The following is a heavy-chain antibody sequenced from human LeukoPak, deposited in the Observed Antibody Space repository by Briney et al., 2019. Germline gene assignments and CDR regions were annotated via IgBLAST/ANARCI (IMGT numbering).Heavy chain of an antibody. CDR1: GFTFSSYG. J-gene: IGHJ3*02. CDR2: ISYDGSNK. D-gene: IGHD3-10*01. Sequence: GRSLRPSCAASGFTFSSYGMHWVRQAPGKGLEWVAVISYDGSNKYYADSVKGRFTISRDNSKNTLYLQMNSLRAEDTAVYYCAKILWFGEFDAFDIWGQGTLVTVSS. V-gene: IGHV3-30*18. CDR3: AKILWFGEFDAFDI.